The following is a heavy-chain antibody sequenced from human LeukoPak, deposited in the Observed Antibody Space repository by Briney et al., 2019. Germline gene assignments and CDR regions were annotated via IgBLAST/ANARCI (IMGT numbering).Heavy chain of an antibody. V-gene: IGHV3-7*01. CDR2: IEQDGSEK. CDR1: GFTFSSYW. CDR3: ARDAGSMYNWNYGGHLFDY. D-gene: IGHD1-7*01. Sequence: PGGSLRLSCAASGFTFSSYWMSWVRQAPGKGLEWVAHIEQDGSEKYYVDSVKGRFTISRDNAKNSLYLQMNSLRAEDTAVYYCARDAGSMYNWNYGGHLFDYWGQGTLVTVSS. J-gene: IGHJ4*02.